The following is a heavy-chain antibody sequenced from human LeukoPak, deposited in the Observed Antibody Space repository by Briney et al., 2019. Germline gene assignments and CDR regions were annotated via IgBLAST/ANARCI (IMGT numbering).Heavy chain of an antibody. CDR2: IIPIFGTA. J-gene: IGHJ5*02. CDR3: ARDKRGYFDPNWFDP. CDR1: GGTFSSYA. Sequence: ASVKVSCKASGGTFSSYAISWVRQAPGQGLEWMGGIIPIFGTANYAQKFQGRVTITADESTSTAYMELSSLRAEDTAVYYCARDKRGYFDPNWFDPWGQGTLVTVSS. D-gene: IGHD3-9*01. V-gene: IGHV1-69*13.